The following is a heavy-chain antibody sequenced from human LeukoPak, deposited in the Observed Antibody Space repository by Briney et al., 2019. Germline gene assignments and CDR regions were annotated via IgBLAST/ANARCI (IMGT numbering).Heavy chain of an antibody. CDR1: GYTFTGYY. D-gene: IGHD3-10*01. V-gene: IGHV1-2*02. CDR3: ARDRASSGSYYSFHY. CDR2: TNPNSGGT. J-gene: IGHJ4*02. Sequence: ASVKVSCKASGYTFTGYYMHWVRQAPGQGLEWMGWTNPNSGGTNYAQKFQGRVTMTRDTSISTAYMELSRLRSDDTAVYYCARDRASSGSYYSFHYWGQGTLVTVSS.